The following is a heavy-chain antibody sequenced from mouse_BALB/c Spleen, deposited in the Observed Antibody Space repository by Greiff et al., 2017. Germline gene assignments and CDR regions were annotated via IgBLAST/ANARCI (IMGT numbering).Heavy chain of an antibody. J-gene: IGHJ2*01. CDR2: INPSTGYT. CDR3: ARGSYPDY. D-gene: IGHD2-12*01. Sequence: QVQLQPSGAELAKPGASVKMSCKASGYTFTSYWMHWVKQRPGQGLEWIGYINPSTGYTEYNQKFKDKATLTTDKSSSTAYMQLSSLTSEDSAVYYCARGSYPDYWGQGTTLTVSS. CDR1: GYTFTSYW. V-gene: IGHV1-7*01.